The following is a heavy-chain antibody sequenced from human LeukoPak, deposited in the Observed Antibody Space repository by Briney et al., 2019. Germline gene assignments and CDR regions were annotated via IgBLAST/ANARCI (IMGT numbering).Heavy chain of an antibody. CDR2: ISSSGSTI. J-gene: IGHJ4*02. CDR1: GFTFSSSD. V-gene: IGHV3-48*03. CDR3: ARVRAYYFDY. Sequence: GGSLRLSCAASGFTFSSSDMHWVRQAPGSGREWVSYISSSGSTIYYADSVKGRFTISRDNSKNSLNLQMNSLRAEDTAVYYCARVRAYYFDYWGQGTLVTVSS. D-gene: IGHD3-16*01.